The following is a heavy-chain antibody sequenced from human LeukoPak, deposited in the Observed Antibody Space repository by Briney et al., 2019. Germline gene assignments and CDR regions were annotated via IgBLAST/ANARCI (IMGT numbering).Heavy chain of an antibody. D-gene: IGHD3-10*01. Sequence: GGSLRLSCAASGFTFSSYAMHWVRQAPGKGLEWVAVISYDGSNKYYADSVKGRFTNSRDNSKNTLYLQMNSLRAEDTAVYYCAREIPRGAINLDYWGQGILVTVSS. V-gene: IGHV3-30-3*01. J-gene: IGHJ4*02. CDR2: ISYDGSNK. CDR3: AREIPRGAINLDY. CDR1: GFTFSSYA.